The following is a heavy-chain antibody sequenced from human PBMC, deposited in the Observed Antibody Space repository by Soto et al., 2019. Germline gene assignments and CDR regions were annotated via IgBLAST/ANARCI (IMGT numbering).Heavy chain of an antibody. CDR2: ISYDGSNK. J-gene: IGHJ6*02. CDR3: ARAGPDSPGMDV. V-gene: IGHV3-30-3*01. CDR1: GFTFSSYA. Sequence: QVQLVESGGGVVQPGRSLRLSCAASGFTFSSYAMHWVHQAPGKGLEWVAVISYDGSNKYYADSVKGRFTISRDNSKNTLYLQMNSLRAEDTAVYYCARAGPDSPGMDVWGQGTTVTVSS.